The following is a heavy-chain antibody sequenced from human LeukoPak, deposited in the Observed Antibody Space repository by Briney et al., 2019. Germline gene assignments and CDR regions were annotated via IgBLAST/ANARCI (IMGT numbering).Heavy chain of an antibody. D-gene: IGHD4-17*01. CDR3: ARDGASRSLAGDYGYGY. V-gene: IGHV3-30*03. J-gene: IGHJ4*02. CDR1: GFTFSSYG. CDR2: ISYDGSNK. Sequence: GGSLRLSCAASGFTFSSYGMHWVRQAPGKGLEWVAVISYDGSNKYYADSVKGRFTISRDNSKNTLYLQMNSLRAEDTAVYYCARDGASRSLAGDYGYGYWGQGTLVTVSS.